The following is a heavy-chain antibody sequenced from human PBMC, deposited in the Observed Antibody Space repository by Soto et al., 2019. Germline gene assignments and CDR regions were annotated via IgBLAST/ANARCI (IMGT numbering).Heavy chain of an antibody. CDR2: VSSGDSNT. Sequence: PGESLKISCKGSGYTFTTYWIGWVRQMPGTGLEWMGIVSSGDSNTRYSPSFQGQVTISADKSINTAYLQWSSLKASDTAMYYCARGGYGDNPEDAFYIWGPGTMVTVSS. CDR1: GYTFTTYW. J-gene: IGHJ3*02. V-gene: IGHV5-51*01. CDR3: ARGGYGDNPEDAFYI. D-gene: IGHD5-18*01.